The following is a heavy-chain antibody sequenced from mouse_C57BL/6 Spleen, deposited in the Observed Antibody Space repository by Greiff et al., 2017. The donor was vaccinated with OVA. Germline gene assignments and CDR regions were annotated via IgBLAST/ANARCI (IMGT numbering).Heavy chain of an antibody. D-gene: IGHD2-4*01. CDR2: ISSGGDYI. CDR1: GFTFSSYA. Sequence: EVMLVESGAGLVKPGWSLKLSCAASGFTFSSYAMSWVRQTPEKRLEWVAYISSGGDYIYYADTVKGRFTISRDNARNTLYLQMRSLKSEDTAMYYCTRDGVYYDYGGAMDDWGQGTSVTVSS. CDR3: TRDGVYYDYGGAMDD. V-gene: IGHV5-9-1*02. J-gene: IGHJ4*01.